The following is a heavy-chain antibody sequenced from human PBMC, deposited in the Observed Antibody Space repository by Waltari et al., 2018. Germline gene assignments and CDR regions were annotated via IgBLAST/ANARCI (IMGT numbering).Heavy chain of an antibody. Sequence: QVQLVQSGAEVKKPGASVKVSCKASGYTFTSYAIHWVRQAPGQRLEWMGWINAGNGNTKYSQEFQGRVTITRDTSASTAYMELSSLRSEDMAVYYCARGRVGSSYYYYMDVWGKGTTVTVSS. CDR2: INAGNGNT. CDR3: ARGRVGSSYYYYMDV. CDR1: GYTFTSYA. V-gene: IGHV1-3*03. D-gene: IGHD6-6*01. J-gene: IGHJ6*03.